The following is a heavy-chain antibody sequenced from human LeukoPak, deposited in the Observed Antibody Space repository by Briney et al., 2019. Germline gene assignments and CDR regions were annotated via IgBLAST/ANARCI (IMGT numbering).Heavy chain of an antibody. CDR3: ARGGDIVVVPAALKDGWFDP. D-gene: IGHD2-2*01. Sequence: SETLSLTCAVSGGSISSGGYSWSWIRQPPGKGLERIGYIYHSGSTYYNPSLKSRVTISVDRSKNQFSLKLSSVTAADTAVYYCARGGDIVVVPAALKDGWFDPWGQGTLVTVSS. CDR2: IYHSGST. V-gene: IGHV4-30-2*01. CDR1: GGSISSGGYS. J-gene: IGHJ5*02.